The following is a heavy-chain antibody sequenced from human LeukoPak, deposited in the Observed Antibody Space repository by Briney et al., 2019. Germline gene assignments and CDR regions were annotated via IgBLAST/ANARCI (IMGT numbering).Heavy chain of an antibody. J-gene: IGHJ4*02. CDR2: ISSSSSHI. Sequence: GGSLRLSCAASGFTFSSYSMNWVRQAPGKGLEWVSPISSSSSHIYYADSLKGRFTISRDNAKNSLYLQMNSLRAEDTAVYYCARDQNGDYLGHFDSWGQGTLATVSS. D-gene: IGHD4-17*01. CDR1: GFTFSSYS. CDR3: ARDQNGDYLGHFDS. V-gene: IGHV3-21*01.